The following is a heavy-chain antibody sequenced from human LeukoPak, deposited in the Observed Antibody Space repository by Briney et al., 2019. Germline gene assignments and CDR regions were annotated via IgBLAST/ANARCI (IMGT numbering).Heavy chain of an antibody. D-gene: IGHD6-19*01. J-gene: IGHJ3*02. CDR2: MYHDGYT. V-gene: IGHV4-4*02. Sequence: SETLSFTCAVSGGSISNTDHWNWVRQPPGTGLEWIGEMYHDGYTNYNPSLKSRVTMSVDKSKNHFSLKLTSVTAADTAVYYCARSRGAVAGWSFDIWGQGRVASVSS. CDR1: GGSISNTDH. CDR3: ARSRGAVAGWSFDI.